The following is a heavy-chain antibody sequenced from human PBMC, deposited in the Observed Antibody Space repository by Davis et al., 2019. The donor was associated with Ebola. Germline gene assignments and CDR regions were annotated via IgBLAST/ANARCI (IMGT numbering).Heavy chain of an antibody. CDR1: GFTFSSYG. CDR3: ARDRYYYGSGSYGD. Sequence: GESLKISCAASGFTFSSYGMHWVRQAPGKGLEWVAVISYDGSNKYYADSVKGRFTISRDNSKNTLYLQMNSLRAEDTAVYYCARDRYYYGSGSYGDWGQGTLVTVSS. V-gene: IGHV3-30*03. D-gene: IGHD3-10*01. CDR2: ISYDGSNK. J-gene: IGHJ4*02.